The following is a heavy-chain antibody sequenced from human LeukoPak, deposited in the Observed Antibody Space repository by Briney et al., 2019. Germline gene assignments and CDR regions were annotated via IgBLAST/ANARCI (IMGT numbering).Heavy chain of an antibody. CDR2: ISGSGGNT. Sequence: GGSLTLSCAASGFTFSSYAMTWVRQAPGKGLEWVSGISGSGGNTYYTDSVRGRLSISRDNSKNTLYLQVNSLRVEDTAVYYCAKGRTEGGTLALDYWGQGTLVTVSS. CDR1: GFTFSSYA. J-gene: IGHJ4*02. CDR3: AKGRTEGGTLALDY. V-gene: IGHV3-23*01. D-gene: IGHD6-19*01.